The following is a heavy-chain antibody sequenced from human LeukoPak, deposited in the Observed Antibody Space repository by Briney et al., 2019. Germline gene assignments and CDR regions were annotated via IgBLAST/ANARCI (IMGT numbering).Heavy chain of an antibody. V-gene: IGHV3-23*01. CDR3: AKYEAYDSSGYYYGD. CDR2: ISGSGGST. D-gene: IGHD3-22*01. CDR1: GFTFSSYA. J-gene: IGHJ4*02. Sequence: GGSLRLSCAASGFTFSSYATSWVRQAPGKGLEWVSAISGSGGSTYYADSVKGRFTISRDNSKNTLYLQMNSLRAEDTAVYYCAKYEAYDSSGYYYGDWGQGTLVTVSS.